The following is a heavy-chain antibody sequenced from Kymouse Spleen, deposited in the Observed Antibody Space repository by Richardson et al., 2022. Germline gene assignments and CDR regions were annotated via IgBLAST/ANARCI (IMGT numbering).Heavy chain of an antibody. Sequence: QVQLQESGPGLVKPSETLSLTCTVSGGSVSSGSYYWSWIRQPPGKGLEWIGYIYYSGSTNYNPSLKSRVTISVDTSKNQFSLKLSSVTAADTAVYYCARDDSSSWYSNYYYYYGMDVWGQGTTVTVSS. CDR2: IYYSGST. CDR3: ARDDSSSWYSNYYYYYGMDV. CDR1: GGSVSSGSYY. J-gene: IGHJ6*02. V-gene: IGHV4-61*01. D-gene: IGHD6-13*01.